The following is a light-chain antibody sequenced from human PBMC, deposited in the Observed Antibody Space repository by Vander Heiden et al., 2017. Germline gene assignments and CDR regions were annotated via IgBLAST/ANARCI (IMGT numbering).Light chain of an antibody. CDR2: KAS. Sequence: DIRMTQSPSTLSASVGDRVTITCRASQITDNFLAWYQQKPGKAPKLLIYKASNLESGVPSRFSGSGSGTEFTLTISSLQPDDFATYYCQQYTSYSGTFGQGTKVEIK. V-gene: IGKV1-5*03. CDR1: QITDNF. CDR3: QQYTSYSGT. J-gene: IGKJ1*01.